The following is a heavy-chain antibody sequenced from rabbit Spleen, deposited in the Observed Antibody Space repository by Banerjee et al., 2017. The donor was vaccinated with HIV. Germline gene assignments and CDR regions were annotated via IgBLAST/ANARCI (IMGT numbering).Heavy chain of an antibody. CDR2: IYTGNGKI. V-gene: IGHV1S45*01. D-gene: IGHD4-2*01. Sequence: QEQLVESGGGLVQPEGSLTLTCKASGFSFSSSGYMWWVRQAPGKGLEWIGGIYTGNGKIYYASWAKGRFTISKTSSTTVTLRMTSLTAADTATYFCARDVGIDVYRFSLWGPGTLSPS. J-gene: IGHJ4*01. CDR3: ARDVGIDVYRFSL. CDR1: GFSFSSSGY.